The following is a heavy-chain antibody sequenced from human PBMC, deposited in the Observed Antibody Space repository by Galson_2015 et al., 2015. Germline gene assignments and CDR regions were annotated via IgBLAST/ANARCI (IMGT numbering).Heavy chain of an antibody. CDR1: GFTFSSYA. Sequence: SLRLSCAASGFTFSSYAMSWVRQAPGKGLELVSAISGSGGSTYYADSVKGRFTISRDNSKNTLYLQMNSLRAEDTAVYYCAKDRDIVVVPAARARVYYYYYMDVWGKGTTVTVSS. CDR3: AKDRDIVVVPAARARVYYYYYMDV. CDR2: ISGSGGST. V-gene: IGHV3-23*01. D-gene: IGHD2-2*01. J-gene: IGHJ6*03.